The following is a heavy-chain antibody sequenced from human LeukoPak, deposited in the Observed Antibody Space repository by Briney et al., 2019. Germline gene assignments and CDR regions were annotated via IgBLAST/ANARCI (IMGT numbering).Heavy chain of an antibody. CDR2: IYTSGST. CDR3: ARHYDYVWGSYRYMFSNWFGP. D-gene: IGHD3-16*02. J-gene: IGHJ5*02. V-gene: IGHV4-61*02. CDR1: GGSISSGSYY. Sequence: SETLSLTCTVSGGSISSGSYYWSWIRQPAGKGLEWIGRIYTSGSTNYNPSLKSRVTISVDTSKNQFSLKLSSVTAADTAVYYCARHYDYVWGSYRYMFSNWFGPWGQATLVTVSS.